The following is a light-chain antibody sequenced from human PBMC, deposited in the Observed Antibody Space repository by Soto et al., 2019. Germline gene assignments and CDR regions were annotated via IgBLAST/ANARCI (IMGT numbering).Light chain of an antibody. CDR2: GAS. V-gene: IGKV3-20*01. Sequence: EIVLTQSPGTLSLSPGERATLSCRASQSVNSGYLAWYQQKPGQAPRLLLYGASNRTTGIPDRFSGSGSGTDFTLTISRMEPEDFAVYSCQQYGSSPYTFGQGTKVEIK. CDR3: QQYGSSPYT. CDR1: QSVNSGY. J-gene: IGKJ2*01.